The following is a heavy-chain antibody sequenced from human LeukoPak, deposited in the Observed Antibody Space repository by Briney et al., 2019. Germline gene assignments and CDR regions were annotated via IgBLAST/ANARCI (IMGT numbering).Heavy chain of an antibody. D-gene: IGHD2-2*01. CDR2: IYTSGST. J-gene: IGHJ6*03. Sequence: SETLSLTCTVSGGSISSGSYYWSWIRQPAGKGLEWIGRIYTSGSTNYNPSLKSRVTISVDTSKNQFSLKLSSVTAADTAVYYCARVRVPTYYYYYMDVWGKGTTVTVSS. CDR3: ARVRVPTYYYYYMDV. CDR1: GGSISSGSYY. V-gene: IGHV4-61*02.